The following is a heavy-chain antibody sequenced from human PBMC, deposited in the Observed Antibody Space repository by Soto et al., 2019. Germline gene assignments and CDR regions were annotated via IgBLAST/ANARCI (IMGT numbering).Heavy chain of an antibody. CDR2: ISYDGSNK. V-gene: IGHV3-30*18. D-gene: IGHD3-3*01. CDR3: AKSALRFLEWLLSDY. J-gene: IGHJ4*02. CDR1: GFTFSSYG. Sequence: GGSLRLSCAASGFTFSSYGMHWVRQAPGKGLEWVAVISYDGSNKYYADSVKGRFTISRDNSKNTLYLQMNSLRAEDTAVYYCAKSALRFLEWLLSDYWGQGTLVTVSS.